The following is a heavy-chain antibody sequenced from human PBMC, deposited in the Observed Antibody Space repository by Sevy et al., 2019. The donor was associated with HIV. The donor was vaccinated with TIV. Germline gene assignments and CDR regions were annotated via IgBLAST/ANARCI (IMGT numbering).Heavy chain of an antibody. CDR1: GFTFSNAW. D-gene: IGHD5-18*01. J-gene: IGHJ4*02. Sequence: GGSLRLSCAASGFTFSNAWMSWVRQAPGKGLEWVGRIKSKTDGGTTDYAAPVKGRFTISRDDSKNTLYLQMNSLKTEDTAVYYCTKDLYNGGYSYGPPYWGQGTLVTVSS. CDR3: TKDLYNGGYSYGPPY. CDR2: IKSKTDGGTT. V-gene: IGHV3-15*01.